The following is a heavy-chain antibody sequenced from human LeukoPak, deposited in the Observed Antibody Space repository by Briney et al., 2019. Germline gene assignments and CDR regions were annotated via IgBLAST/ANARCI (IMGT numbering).Heavy chain of an antibody. Sequence: PSETLSLTCAVYGGSFSGYYWSWIRQPPRKGLEWIGEINHSGSTNYNPSLKSRVTISVDTSKNQFSLKLSSVTAADTAVYYCARVRLYGDYVNAFDIWGQGTMVTVSS. CDR2: INHSGST. V-gene: IGHV4-34*01. D-gene: IGHD4-17*01. CDR3: ARVRLYGDYVNAFDI. CDR1: GGSFSGYY. J-gene: IGHJ3*02.